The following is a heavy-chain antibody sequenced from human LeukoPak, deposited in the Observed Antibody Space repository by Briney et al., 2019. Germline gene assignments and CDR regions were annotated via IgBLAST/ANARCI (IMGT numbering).Heavy chain of an antibody. CDR2: ISYDGSNK. J-gene: IGHJ3*02. CDR3: AREASRRGSYYPYDAFDI. D-gene: IGHD1-26*01. CDR1: GFTLSSYA. Sequence: PGGSLRLSCAASGFTLSSYAMHWVRQAPGKGLEWVAVISYDGSNKYYADSVKGRFTISRDNSKNTLYLQMNSLRAEDTAVYYCAREASRRGSYYPYDAFDIWGQGTMVTVSS. V-gene: IGHV3-30-3*01.